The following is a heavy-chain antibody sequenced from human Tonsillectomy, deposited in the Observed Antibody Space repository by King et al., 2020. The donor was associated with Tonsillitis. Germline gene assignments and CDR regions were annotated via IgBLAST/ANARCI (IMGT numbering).Heavy chain of an antibody. V-gene: IGHV4-59*08. CDR2: TYYSGST. Sequence: VQLQESGPGLVKPSETLSLTCTVSGGSISSYYWSWIRQPPGKGLEWIGDTYYSGSTNYNPSLKRRVPISVDTSKNQFSLKLSSVTAADTAVYYCARGRRATFEFDPWGQGTLVTVSS. D-gene: IGHD3-16*01. CDR3: ARGRRATFEFDP. CDR1: GGSISSYY. J-gene: IGHJ5*02.